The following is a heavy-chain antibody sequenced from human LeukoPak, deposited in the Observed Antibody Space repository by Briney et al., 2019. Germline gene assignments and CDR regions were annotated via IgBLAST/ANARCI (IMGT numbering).Heavy chain of an antibody. Sequence: SETLSLTCTVSGGSISSSSYYWGWIRQPPGKGLEWIGSIYYSGSTYYNPSLKSRVTISVDTSKNQFSLKLSSVTAADTAVYYCARAKTRTKDCFDYWGQGTLVTVSS. CDR2: IYYSGST. CDR3: ARAKTRTKDCFDY. D-gene: IGHD1-1*01. J-gene: IGHJ4*02. CDR1: GGSISSSSYY. V-gene: IGHV4-39*01.